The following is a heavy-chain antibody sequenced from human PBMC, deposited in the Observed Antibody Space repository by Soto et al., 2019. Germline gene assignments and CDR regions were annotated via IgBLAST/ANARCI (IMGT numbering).Heavy chain of an antibody. D-gene: IGHD6-6*01. J-gene: IGHJ5*02. Sequence: TSETLSLTCAVYGGSFSGYYWSWIRQPPGKGLEWIGEINHSGSTNYNPSLKSRVTISVDTSKNQFSLKLSSVTAADTAVYYCARSGSSSYDYWFDPWGQGTLVTVSS. CDR1: GGSFSGYY. V-gene: IGHV4-34*01. CDR3: ARSGSSSYDYWFDP. CDR2: INHSGST.